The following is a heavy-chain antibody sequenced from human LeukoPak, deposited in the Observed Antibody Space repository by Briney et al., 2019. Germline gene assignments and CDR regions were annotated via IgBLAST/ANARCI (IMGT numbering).Heavy chain of an antibody. Sequence: SETLSLTCTVSGYSISSGYYWGWIRQPPGKGLEWIGNIFHSGSTNYNPSLKSRVTISVDTSKNQFSLKLSSVTAADTAVYYCARGSYWNWFDPWGQGTLVTVSS. D-gene: IGHD6-6*01. CDR2: IFHSGST. CDR1: GYSISSGYY. V-gene: IGHV4-38-2*02. CDR3: ARGSYWNWFDP. J-gene: IGHJ5*02.